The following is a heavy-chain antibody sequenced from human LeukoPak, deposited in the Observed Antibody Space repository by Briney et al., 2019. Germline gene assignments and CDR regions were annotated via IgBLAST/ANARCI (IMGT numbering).Heavy chain of an antibody. J-gene: IGHJ6*02. Sequence: SETLSLTCAVYGGSFSGYYWSWIRQPPGKGLEWIGEINHSGSTNYNPSLKSRVTISVDTSKNQFSLKLSSVTAADTAVYYCAREGAARPLYYYYYGMDVWGQGTTVTVS. CDR3: AREGAARPLYYYYYGMDV. CDR1: GGSFSGYY. D-gene: IGHD6-6*01. CDR2: INHSGST. V-gene: IGHV4-34*01.